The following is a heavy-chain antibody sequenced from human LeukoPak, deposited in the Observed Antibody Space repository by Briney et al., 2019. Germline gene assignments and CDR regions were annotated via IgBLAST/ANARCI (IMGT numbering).Heavy chain of an antibody. Sequence: ASVKVSCKASGYTFTGYYMHWVRQAPGQGLEWMGWINPNSGGTNYAQKFQGRVTMTRDTSISTAYMELSRLRSDDTAVYYCARATGYCSGGSCHSWYYFDYWGQGTLVTVSS. CDR1: GYTFTGYY. J-gene: IGHJ4*02. D-gene: IGHD2-15*01. V-gene: IGHV1-2*02. CDR3: ARATGYCSGGSCHSWYYFDY. CDR2: INPNSGGT.